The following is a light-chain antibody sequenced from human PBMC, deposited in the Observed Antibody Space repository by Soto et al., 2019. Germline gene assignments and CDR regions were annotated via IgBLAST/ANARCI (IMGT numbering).Light chain of an antibody. CDR2: AAS. V-gene: IGKV1-27*01. CDR3: QNYSSVPF. Sequence: DIQMTQSPTSLSASVGDRVTITCRASQGIRNFVAWYQQKPGKAPKLLIYAASTLQSGVPSRFIGSGSGTDFTLTTNRLQPEDVATYACQNYSSVPFFGPGTKVESK. CDR1: QGIRNF. J-gene: IGKJ3*01.